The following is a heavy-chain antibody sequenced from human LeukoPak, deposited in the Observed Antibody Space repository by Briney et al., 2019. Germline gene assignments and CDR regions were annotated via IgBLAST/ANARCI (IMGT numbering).Heavy chain of an antibody. J-gene: IGHJ3*02. D-gene: IGHD3-22*01. CDR3: ARDNNSSGFDAFDI. CDR2: INPNSGGT. CDR1: GYTFTDYY. V-gene: IGHV1-2*02. Sequence: ASVKVSCKASGYTFTDYYMHWVRQAPGQGLEWMGWINPNSGGTNYAQKFQGRVTMTRDTSISTAYMELSRLRSDDTAVYYCARDNNSSGFDAFDIWGQGTMVTVSS.